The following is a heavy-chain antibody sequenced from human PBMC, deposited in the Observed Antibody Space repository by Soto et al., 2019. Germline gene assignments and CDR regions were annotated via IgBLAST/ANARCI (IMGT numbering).Heavy chain of an antibody. D-gene: IGHD2-15*01. CDR2: ISGGSEGA. J-gene: IGHJ4*02. Sequence: EVQLLESGGGLVQPGGALRLSCAASGFTFSSHAMSWVRQAPGKGLEWISSISGGSEGAYYADSGKGRFTISRDNSKNTLYLQMNSLRVEDTAVYYCARDLWWYLHWGQGTLVTVSS. CDR3: ARDLWWYLH. CDR1: GFTFSSHA. V-gene: IGHV3-23*01.